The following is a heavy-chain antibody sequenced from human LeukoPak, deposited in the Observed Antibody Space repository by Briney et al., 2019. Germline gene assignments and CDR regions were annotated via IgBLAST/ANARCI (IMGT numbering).Heavy chain of an antibody. D-gene: IGHD4-17*01. J-gene: IGHJ4*02. Sequence: SETLSLTCAVYGGSFSGYYWSWIRQPPGKGLEWIGEINHSGSTNYNPSLKSRVTISVDTSKNQFSLKLSSVTAADTAVYYCATSTTTVTTGSFDYWGQGTLVTVSS. CDR3: ATSTTTVTTGSFDY. CDR2: INHSGST. V-gene: IGHV4-34*01. CDR1: GGSFSGYY.